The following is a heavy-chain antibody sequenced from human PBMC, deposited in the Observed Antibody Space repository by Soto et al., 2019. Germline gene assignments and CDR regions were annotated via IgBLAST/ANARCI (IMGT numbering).Heavy chain of an antibody. D-gene: IGHD2-15*01. CDR3: ARDTDIVVVVAGSRYGMDV. CDR2: INAGNGNT. V-gene: IGHV1-3*01. CDR1: GYTFTSYA. J-gene: IGHJ6*01. Sequence: ASVKVSCKASGYTFTSYAMHWVRQAPGQRLEWMGWINAGNGNTKYSQKFQGRVTITRDTSASTAYMELSSLRSEDTAVYYCARDTDIVVVVAGSRYGMDVWGQGTTDIVSS.